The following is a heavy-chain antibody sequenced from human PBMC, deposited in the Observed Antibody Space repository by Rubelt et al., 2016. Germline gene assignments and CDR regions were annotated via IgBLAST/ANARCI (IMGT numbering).Heavy chain of an antibody. D-gene: IGHD1-26*01. J-gene: IGHJ3*02. CDR2: IYYSGST. Sequence: QVQLQESGPGLVKPSDTLSLTCAVSGSSISSGSWWGCIRQPPGKGLEWIGYIYYSGSTYYNPSLKGRVTMSVETSKNQFSLKLNSVTAVDTAVYYCARKLAGSHSFDIWGQGTMVTVSS. CDR1: GSSISSGSW. V-gene: IGHV4-28*01. CDR3: ARKLAGSHSFDI.